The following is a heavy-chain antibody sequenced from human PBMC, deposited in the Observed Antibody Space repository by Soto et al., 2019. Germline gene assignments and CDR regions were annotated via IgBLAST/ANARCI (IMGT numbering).Heavy chain of an antibody. CDR2: INHSGST. D-gene: IGHD1-26*01. V-gene: IGHV4-34*01. CDR1: GGSFSGYY. J-gene: IGHJ6*02. Sequence: SETLSLTCAVYGGSFSGYYWSWIRQPPGKGLEWIGEINHSGSTNYNPSLKSRVTISVDTSKNQFSLKLSSVTAADTAVYYCARLRGGANYAMDVWGQGTTVTVSS. CDR3: ARLRGGANYAMDV.